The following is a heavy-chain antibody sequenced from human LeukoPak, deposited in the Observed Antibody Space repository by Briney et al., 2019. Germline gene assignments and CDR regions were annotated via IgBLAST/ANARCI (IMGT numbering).Heavy chain of an antibody. CDR1: GFMFSSYA. J-gene: IGHJ4*02. Sequence: GGSLRLSCAASGFMFSSYAMNWVRQAPGKGLEWVSRISGSGERTDYGDSVKGRFTISRDNAKNMLYLQLDSLTAEDTAVYYCSRGLVGYYHDSSTYPDSWGQGTLVTVSS. CDR3: SRGLVGYYHDSSTYPDS. V-gene: IGHV3-23*01. D-gene: IGHD3-22*01. CDR2: ISGSGERT.